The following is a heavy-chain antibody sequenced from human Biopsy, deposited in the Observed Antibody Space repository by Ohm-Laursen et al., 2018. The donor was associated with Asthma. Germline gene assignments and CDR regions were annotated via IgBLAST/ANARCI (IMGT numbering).Heavy chain of an antibody. V-gene: IGHV3-23*01. CDR2: ISGSGGST. Sequence: SLRLSCAASGFTFSSYAMSWVRQAPGKGLEWVSAISGSGGSTYYADSVKGRFTISRDNSKNKLYLQMNSLRAEDTAVYYCAKDRDYDILTGPPGFDYWGQGTLVTVSS. J-gene: IGHJ4*02. CDR3: AKDRDYDILTGPPGFDY. CDR1: GFTFSSYA. D-gene: IGHD3-9*01.